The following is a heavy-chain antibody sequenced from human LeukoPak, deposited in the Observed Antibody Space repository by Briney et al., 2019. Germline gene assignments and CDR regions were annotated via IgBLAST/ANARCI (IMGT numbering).Heavy chain of an antibody. V-gene: IGHV3-11*06. J-gene: IGHJ3*02. CDR3: ARDFSGTTRAFDI. CDR1: GFTFSDYY. D-gene: IGHD2-15*01. CDR2: ISSSSSYT. Sequence: GGSLRLSCAASGFTFSDYYMSWIRQAPGKGLEWVSYISSSSSYTNYADSVTGRFTISRDNAKNSLYLQMNSLRAEDTAVYYCARDFSGTTRAFDIWGQGTMVTVSS.